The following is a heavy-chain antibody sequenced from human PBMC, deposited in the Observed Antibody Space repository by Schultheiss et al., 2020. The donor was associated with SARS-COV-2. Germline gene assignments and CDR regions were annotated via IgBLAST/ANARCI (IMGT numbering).Heavy chain of an antibody. J-gene: IGHJ4*02. CDR3: AKAIVVVPAAHDY. Sequence: GGSLRLSCAASGFTFSSYAMSWVRQAPGKGLEWVSVIYSGGSTYYADSVKGRFTISRDNSKNTLYLQMNSLRAEDTAVYYCAKAIVVVPAAHDYWGQGTLVTVSS. V-gene: IGHV3-23*03. D-gene: IGHD2-2*01. CDR2: IYSGGST. CDR1: GFTFSSYA.